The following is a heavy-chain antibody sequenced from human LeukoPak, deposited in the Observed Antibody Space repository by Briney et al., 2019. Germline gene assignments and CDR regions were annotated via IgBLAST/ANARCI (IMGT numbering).Heavy chain of an antibody. CDR2: ISSSGTTK. J-gene: IGHJ3*02. Sequence: GGSLRLSCAASGFTFSSYEMNWVRQGPGKGLEWVSYISSSGTTKYYADSVKGRFTLSRDNAKKSLSLHMNSLRAEDTAIYYCARSNRDAFDMWGQGTVVTVSS. D-gene: IGHD2/OR15-2a*01. V-gene: IGHV3-48*03. CDR1: GFTFSSYE. CDR3: ARSNRDAFDM.